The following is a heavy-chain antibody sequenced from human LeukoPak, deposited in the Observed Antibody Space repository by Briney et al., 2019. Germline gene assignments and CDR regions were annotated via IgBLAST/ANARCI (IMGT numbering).Heavy chain of an antibody. D-gene: IGHD5-12*01. Sequence: GGSLRLSCAASGFTFSNYGMNWVRQAPGKRLEWVSYISSRSDSVYYADSVKGRFTISRDNAQNSLYLQMNSLRDEDTAVYYCARAMRSGYDYWGQGTLVTVSS. J-gene: IGHJ4*02. CDR1: GFTFSNYG. CDR2: ISSRSDSV. CDR3: ARAMRSGYDY. V-gene: IGHV3-48*02.